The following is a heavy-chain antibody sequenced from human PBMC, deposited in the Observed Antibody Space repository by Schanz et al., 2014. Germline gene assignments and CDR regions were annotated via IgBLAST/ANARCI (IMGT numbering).Heavy chain of an antibody. Sequence: EGQLVESGGGLVQPGGSLRLSCVVSGFNFRNYWMSWVRQAPGKGLEWVASIKQEGDEKNYVDSVKGRFTISRDNSRNTLFLQMRNLRADDTALYYCAKGKSEVRGIILDYWGQGTMVVVSS. CDR1: GFNFRNYW. V-gene: IGHV3-7*03. CDR2: IKQEGDEK. J-gene: IGHJ4*02. CDR3: AKGKSEVRGIILDY. D-gene: IGHD3-10*01.